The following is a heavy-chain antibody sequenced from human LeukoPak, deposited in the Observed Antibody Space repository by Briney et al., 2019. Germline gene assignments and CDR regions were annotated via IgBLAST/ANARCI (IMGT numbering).Heavy chain of an antibody. CDR3: ARDRSGSYDDYYYYYYYMDV. D-gene: IGHD1-26*01. V-gene: IGHV3-11*04. Sequence: GGSLRLSCAASGFTFSDYNMRWIRQAPGKGLEWVSSISRSGSTKYYADSVKGRFTISRDNAKNSLYLQMNSLRAEDTAVYYCARDRSGSYDDYYYYYYYMDVWGKGTTVTVSS. CDR1: GFTFSDYN. J-gene: IGHJ6*03. CDR2: ISRSGSTK.